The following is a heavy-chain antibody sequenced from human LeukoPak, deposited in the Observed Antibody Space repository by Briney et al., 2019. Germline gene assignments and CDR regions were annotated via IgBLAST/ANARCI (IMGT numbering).Heavy chain of an antibody. CDR1: GFTFSSYW. Sequence: GGSLRLSCAASGFTFSSYWMSWVRQAPGKGLEWVANIKQDGSEKYYVDSVKGRFTISRDNSKNTLYLQMNSLRAEDTAVYYCARVDYDFWSGYYEDLRYYFDYWGQGTLVTVSS. V-gene: IGHV3-7*01. J-gene: IGHJ4*02. D-gene: IGHD3-3*01. CDR2: IKQDGSEK. CDR3: ARVDYDFWSGYYEDLRYYFDY.